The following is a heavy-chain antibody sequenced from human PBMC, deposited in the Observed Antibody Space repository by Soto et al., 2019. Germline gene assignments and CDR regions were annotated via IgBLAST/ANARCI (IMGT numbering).Heavy chain of an antibody. J-gene: IGHJ4*02. D-gene: IGHD6-19*01. V-gene: IGHV3-30*18. CDR2: ISYDGSNK. CDR1: GFTFSSYG. CDR3: AKDKGNKNSGPLDY. Sequence: GGSLRLSCAASGFTFSSYGMHWVRQAPGKGLEWVAVISYDGSNKYYADSVKGRFTISRDNSKNTLYLQMNSLRAEDTAVYYCAKDKGNKNSGPLDYWGQGTLVTVSS.